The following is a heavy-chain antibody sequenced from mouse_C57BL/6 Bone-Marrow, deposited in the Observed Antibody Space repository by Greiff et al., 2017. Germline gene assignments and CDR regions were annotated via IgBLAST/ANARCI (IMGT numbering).Heavy chain of an antibody. CDR3: ASSWDY. Sequence: EVKLVESGGDLVKPGGSLKLSCAASGFTFSSYGMSWVRQTPDKRLEWVATISSGGSYTYYPDSVKGRFTISRDNATNTLYLQMSSLKSEDTAMYYCASSWDYWGQGTSVTVSS. V-gene: IGHV5-6*01. CDR2: ISSGGSYT. CDR1: GFTFSSYG. J-gene: IGHJ4*01.